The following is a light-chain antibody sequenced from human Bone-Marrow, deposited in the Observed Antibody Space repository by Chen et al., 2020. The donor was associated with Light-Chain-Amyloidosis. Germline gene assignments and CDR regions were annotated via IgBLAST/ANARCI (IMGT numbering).Light chain of an antibody. Sequence: DIQMTQSPSSLSASVGDRVSITCRASQGINIYLNWYQQKPGKAPELLIFDASTFHSGVPSRFSGSGCGTEFSLTISSLQPEDFATYYCQQSHSIPLTFGGGTKVEI. CDR3: QQSHSIPLT. CDR1: QGINIY. J-gene: IGKJ4*01. CDR2: DAS. V-gene: IGKV1-39*01.